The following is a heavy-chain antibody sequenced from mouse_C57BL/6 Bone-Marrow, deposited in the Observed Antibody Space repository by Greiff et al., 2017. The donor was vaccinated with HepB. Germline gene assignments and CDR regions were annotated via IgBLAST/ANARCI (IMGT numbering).Heavy chain of an antibody. D-gene: IGHD3-2*02. CDR2: IDPSDSYT. CDR3: ARDSSGYLGYYYAMDY. CDR1: GYTFTSYW. J-gene: IGHJ4*01. V-gene: IGHV1-69*01. Sequence: VQLQQPGAELVMPGASVKLSCKASGYTFTSYWMHWVKQRPGQGLEWIGEIDPSDSYTNYNQKFKGKSTLTVDKSSSTAYMQLSSLTSEDSAVYYCARDSSGYLGYYYAMDYWGQGTSVTVSS.